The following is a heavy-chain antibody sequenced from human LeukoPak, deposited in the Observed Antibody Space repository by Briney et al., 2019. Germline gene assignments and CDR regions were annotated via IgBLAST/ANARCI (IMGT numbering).Heavy chain of an antibody. D-gene: IGHD3-10*01. V-gene: IGHV4-59*02. CDR3: ARVDEGHMVRGSD. Sequence: MPSETLSLTCTVSGGSVSDYYWSWIRQSPGKGLEWIGYIYYTGSSSYNPSLRSRVTISVDTSKNQFSLKLSSVTAADTAVYYCARVDEGHMVRGSDWGQGTLVTVSS. CDR2: IYYTGSS. J-gene: IGHJ4*02. CDR1: GGSVSDYY.